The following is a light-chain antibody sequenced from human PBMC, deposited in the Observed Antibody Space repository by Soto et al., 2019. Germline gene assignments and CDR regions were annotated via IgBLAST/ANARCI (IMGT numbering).Light chain of an antibody. V-gene: IGKV1-39*01. CDR1: QSIRSD. CDR3: QQTHSAPRT. J-gene: IGKJ1*01. Sequence: DIQMTQSPSSLSASVGDRVTITCRASQSIRSDLNWYQQRPGKAPKLLIYTTSNLESGVPSRFSGSGSGTDFTLTISNLQPEDFATYYCQQTHSAPRTFGQGTRLDIK. CDR2: TTS.